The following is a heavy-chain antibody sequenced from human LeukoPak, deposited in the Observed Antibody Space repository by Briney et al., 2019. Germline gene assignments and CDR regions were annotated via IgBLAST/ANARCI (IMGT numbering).Heavy chain of an antibody. J-gene: IGHJ5*02. CDR2: IYYGGST. CDR3: ARGGSSSSGPGRT. D-gene: IGHD6-6*01. V-gene: IGHV4-39*07. Sequence: SETLSLTCTVSGGSISSSSYYWGWIRQPPGKGLEWIGSIYYGGSTYYNPSLKSRVTISVDTSKNQFSLKLSSVTAADTAVYYCARGGSSSSGPGRTWGQGTLVTVSS. CDR1: GGSISSSSYY.